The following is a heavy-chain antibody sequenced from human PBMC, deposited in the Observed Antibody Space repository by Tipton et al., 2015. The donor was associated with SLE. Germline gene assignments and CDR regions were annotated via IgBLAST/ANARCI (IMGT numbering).Heavy chain of an antibody. Sequence: TLSLTCTVSGGSISTGAYYWGWIRQPPGKGMEWIGGMHHGGGTFCSPSLKSRVTISLDTSMNQFSLKLSSVTAADTAVYYCARDARYSSRRDFDSWGQGTLVTVSS. CDR2: MHHGGGT. CDR3: ARDARYSSRRDFDS. D-gene: IGHD6-13*01. J-gene: IGHJ4*02. CDR1: GGSISTGAYY. V-gene: IGHV4-39*07.